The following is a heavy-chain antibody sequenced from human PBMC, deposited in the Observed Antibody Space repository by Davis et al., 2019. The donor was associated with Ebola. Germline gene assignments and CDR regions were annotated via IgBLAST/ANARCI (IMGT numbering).Heavy chain of an antibody. CDR2: IRSKAYGGTT. V-gene: IGHV3-49*04. CDR3: TRGIIDYGDYGLGVGFDY. J-gene: IGHJ4*02. Sequence: GGSLRLSCTASGFTFGDYAMSWVRQAPGKGLEWVGFIRSKAYGGTTEYAASVKGRFTISRDDSKSIAYLQMNSLKTEDTAVYYCTRGIIDYGDYGLGVGFDYWGQGTLVTVSS. D-gene: IGHD4-17*01. CDR1: GFTFGDYA.